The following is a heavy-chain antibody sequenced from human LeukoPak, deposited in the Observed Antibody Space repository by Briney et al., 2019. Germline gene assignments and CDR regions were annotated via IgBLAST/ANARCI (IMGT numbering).Heavy chain of an antibody. CDR1: GGSISSYY. Sequence: SENLSLTCTVSGGSISSYYWSWIRQPPGKGLEWIGYIYYSGSTNYNPSLKSRVTISVDTSKNQFSLKLRSVTAADTAVYYCARSNYGGNSRWFDPWGQGTLVTVSS. CDR2: IYYSGST. J-gene: IGHJ5*02. D-gene: IGHD4-23*01. V-gene: IGHV4-59*08. CDR3: ARSNYGGNSRWFDP.